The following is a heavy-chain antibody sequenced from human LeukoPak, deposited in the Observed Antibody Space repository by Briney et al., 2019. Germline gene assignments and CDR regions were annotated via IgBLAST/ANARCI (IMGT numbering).Heavy chain of an antibody. CDR2: IRSKANSYAT. CDR1: GFTSSGSA. Sequence: PGGSLRLSCAASGFTSSGSAMHWVRQASGKGLEWVGRIRSKANSYATAYAASVKGRFTISRDDSKNTAYLQMNSLKTEDTAVYYCAKQVREQWLVPDYWGQGTLVTVSS. D-gene: IGHD6-19*01. J-gene: IGHJ4*02. V-gene: IGHV3-73*01. CDR3: AKQVREQWLVPDY.